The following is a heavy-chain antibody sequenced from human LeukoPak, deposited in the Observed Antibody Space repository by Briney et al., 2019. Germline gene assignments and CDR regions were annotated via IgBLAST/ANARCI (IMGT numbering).Heavy chain of an antibody. CDR3: ARDRLGVPHVRTAAFDI. CDR1: GFTFSSYA. V-gene: IGHV3-64*01. J-gene: IGHJ3*02. CDR2: ISSNGGST. Sequence: PGGSLRLSCAASGFTFSSYAMHWVRQAPGKGLEYVSAISSNGGSTYYANSVKGRFTISRDNSKNTLYLQMGSLRAEDTAVYYCARDRLGVPHVRTAAFDIWGQGTMVTVSS. D-gene: IGHD2-8*01.